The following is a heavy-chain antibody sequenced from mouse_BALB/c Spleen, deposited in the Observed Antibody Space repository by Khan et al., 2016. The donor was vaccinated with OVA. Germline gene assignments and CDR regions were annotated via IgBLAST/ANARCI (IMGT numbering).Heavy chain of an antibody. CDR2: IWGDGSP. CDR3: GSIYDGYDWFTY. CDR1: GLSLTNYG. J-gene: IGHJ3*01. Sequence: QVQLKESGPGLVAPSQSLSLTCTVSGLSLTNYGISWIRQPPAKGLEWLGVIWGDGSPNYHSALLSRLSLNKDHSKSQVFLKLNSLPTDDTATYYGGSIYDGYDWFTYWGQGTRVTVAA. V-gene: IGHV2-3*01. D-gene: IGHD2-2*01.